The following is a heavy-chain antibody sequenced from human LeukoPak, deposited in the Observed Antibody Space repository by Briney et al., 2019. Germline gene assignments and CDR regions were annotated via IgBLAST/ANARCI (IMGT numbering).Heavy chain of an antibody. D-gene: IGHD1-7*01. Sequence: PGGSLRLSCAASGFTFSTYEMNWVRQVPGKGLEWVSYISGSGTTIYYADSVKGRFAISRDNTKNSMYLQMNSLRAEDTAVYYCVSAYGELLDYWGQGTLVTVSS. CDR2: ISGSGTTI. J-gene: IGHJ4*02. V-gene: IGHV3-48*03. CDR3: VSAYGELLDY. CDR1: GFTFSTYE.